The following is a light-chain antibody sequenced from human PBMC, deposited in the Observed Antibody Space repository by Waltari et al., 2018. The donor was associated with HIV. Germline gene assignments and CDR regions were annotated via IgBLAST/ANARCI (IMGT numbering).Light chain of an antibody. Sequence: QSVLTQPPSASGTPGQRVTISCSGTTSNVGSNFVSWYQQLPGTAPKLLIYRDNRRPSGVPDRFSGSKSGASASLAISGLRSEDEGDYYCATWDDSLGGAYVFGAGTKVSVL. V-gene: IGLV1-47*01. CDR2: RDN. J-gene: IGLJ1*01. CDR1: TSNVGSNF. CDR3: ATWDDSLGGAYV.